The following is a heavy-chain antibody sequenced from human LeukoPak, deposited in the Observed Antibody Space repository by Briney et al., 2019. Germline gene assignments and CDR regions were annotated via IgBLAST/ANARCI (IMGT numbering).Heavy chain of an antibody. J-gene: IGHJ4*02. Sequence: GGSLRLSCAASGFTFSSYGMHWVRQAPGKGLEWVAFIRYDGSNKYYADSVKGRFTISRDNSKNTLYLQMNSLRAEDTAVYYCARDGKLAALDYWGQGTLVTVSS. D-gene: IGHD6-6*01. CDR1: GFTFSSYG. V-gene: IGHV3-30*02. CDR2: IRYDGSNK. CDR3: ARDGKLAALDY.